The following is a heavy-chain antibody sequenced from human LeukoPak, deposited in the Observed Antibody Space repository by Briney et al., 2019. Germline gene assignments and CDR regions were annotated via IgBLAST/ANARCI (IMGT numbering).Heavy chain of an antibody. Sequence: LSLTCAVSGGSISSGGYSWSWIRQPPGKGLEWIGYIYHSRSTYYNPSLKSRVTISVDRSKNQFSLKLSSVTAADTAVYYCARTSIAARRANVFDIWGQGTMVTVSS. J-gene: IGHJ3*02. CDR1: GGSISSGGYS. CDR3: ARTSIAARRANVFDI. CDR2: IYHSRST. V-gene: IGHV4-30-2*01. D-gene: IGHD6-6*01.